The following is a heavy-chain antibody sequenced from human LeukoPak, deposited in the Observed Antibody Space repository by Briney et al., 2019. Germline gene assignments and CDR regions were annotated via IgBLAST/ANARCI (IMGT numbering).Heavy chain of an antibody. Sequence: SEALSLTCTVSGGSISSYYWSWIRQPAGKGLEWVGRIYTSGSTNYNPSLKSRVTISVDTSKTQFSLKLSSVTAAYTALYYCARDGTDIVVLPAAGWFDPWGQGTLVTVSS. CDR1: GGSISSYY. CDR3: ARDGTDIVVLPAAGWFDP. V-gene: IGHV4-4*07. J-gene: IGHJ5*02. D-gene: IGHD2-2*01. CDR2: IYTSGST.